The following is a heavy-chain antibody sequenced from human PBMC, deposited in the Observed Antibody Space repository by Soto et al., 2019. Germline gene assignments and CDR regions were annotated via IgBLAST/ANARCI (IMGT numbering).Heavy chain of an antibody. V-gene: IGHV3-15*07. J-gene: IGHJ4*02. D-gene: IGHD6-19*01. CDR3: TADTSCSSGWSHDH. Sequence: EVHLVESGGGLVKPGGSLRLSCAASDFTLSNAWMNWVRQGPGKGLEWVARVKTKREGDTTDYAASVKGRFIISRDDSENTLHLQIHSLKTEDTGVYYCTADTSCSSGWSHDHWGQGTLVTVSS. CDR2: VKTKREGDTT. CDR1: DFTLSNAW.